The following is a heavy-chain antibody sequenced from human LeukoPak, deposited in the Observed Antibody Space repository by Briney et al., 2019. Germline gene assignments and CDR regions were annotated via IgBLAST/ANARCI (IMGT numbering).Heavy chain of an antibody. CDR3: VRAPNQYYFDS. D-gene: IGHD1-14*01. CDR2: IYSDGST. Sequence: TGGSLRLSCAASGVTVSNTYVTWVRQAPGKGLEWVSIIYSDGSTLYADSLTGRFAISRDNSKNTLYLQMNSLGAEDTAVYYCVRAPNQYYFDSWGQGTLVTVSS. V-gene: IGHV3-53*01. J-gene: IGHJ4*02. CDR1: GVTVSNTY.